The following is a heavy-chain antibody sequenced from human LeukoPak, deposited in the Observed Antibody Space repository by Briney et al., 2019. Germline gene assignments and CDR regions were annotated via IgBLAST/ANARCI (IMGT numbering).Heavy chain of an antibody. J-gene: IGHJ4*02. Sequence: GGSLRLSCAASGFTFSSYAMSWVRQAPGKWLEWASAISGSGGSTYYADSVKGRFTISRDNSKNTLYLQMNSLRAEDTAIYYCAKAVTGYSPFNYWGQGTLVTVSS. D-gene: IGHD3-9*01. CDR1: GFTFSSYA. CDR2: ISGSGGST. V-gene: IGHV3-23*01. CDR3: AKAVTGYSPFNY.